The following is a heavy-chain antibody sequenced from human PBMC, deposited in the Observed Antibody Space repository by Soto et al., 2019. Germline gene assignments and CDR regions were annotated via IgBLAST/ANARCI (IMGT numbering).Heavy chain of an antibody. Sequence: GGSLRLSCAASGFTFSDHYMDWVRQAPGKGLEWVGRTRNKANSYTTEYAASVKGRFTISRDDSKNSLYLQMNSLKTEDTAVYYCARTPIVLMEDYYYYYGMDVWGQGTTVTVSS. D-gene: IGHD2-8*01. CDR3: ARTPIVLMEDYYYYYGMDV. CDR2: TRNKANSYTT. J-gene: IGHJ6*02. CDR1: GFTFSDHY. V-gene: IGHV3-72*01.